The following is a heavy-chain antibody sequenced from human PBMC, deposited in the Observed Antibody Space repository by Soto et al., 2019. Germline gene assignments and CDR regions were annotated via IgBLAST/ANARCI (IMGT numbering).Heavy chain of an antibody. CDR3: ARSFTAMGYYYYYGMDV. CDR1: GYTFTGYY. Sequence: ASVKVSCKASGYTFTGYYMHWVRQAPGQGLEWMGWINPNSGGTNYAQKFQGWVTMTRDTSISTAYMELSRLRSDDTAVYYCARSFTAMGYYYYYGMDVWGQRTTVTVSS. CDR2: INPNSGGT. D-gene: IGHD5-18*01. J-gene: IGHJ6*02. V-gene: IGHV1-2*04.